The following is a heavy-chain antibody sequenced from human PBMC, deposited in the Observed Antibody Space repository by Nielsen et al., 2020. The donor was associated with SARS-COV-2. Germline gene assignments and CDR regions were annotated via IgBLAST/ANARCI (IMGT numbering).Heavy chain of an antibody. CDR1: GASVSSGSYF. J-gene: IGHJ4*02. CDR2: MYYIGTA. V-gene: IGHV4-61*01. CDR3: ARYICGGDCPFDY. Sequence: GSLRLTCTVSGASVSSGSYFWSWIRQPPGKRLEWIGYMYYIGTANYNPSLQSRVTISVDTSKNQFSLKLSSVTAADTAVYYCARYICGGDCPFDYWGQGTLVTVSS. D-gene: IGHD2-21*02.